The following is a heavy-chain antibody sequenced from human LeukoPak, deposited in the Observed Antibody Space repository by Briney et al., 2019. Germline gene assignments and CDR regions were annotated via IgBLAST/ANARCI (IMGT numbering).Heavy chain of an antibody. J-gene: IGHJ6*03. CDR3: VKSGGYYYMDA. V-gene: IGHV3-9*01. CDR2: ISWNSDII. D-gene: IGHD2-15*01. Sequence: GGSLRVSCTASGFIFHDFAMHWVRQTPGKGLEWVSTISWNSDIILYADSVKGRFTIFRDNDRDSLYMEINSLRPEDTALYYCVKSGGYYYMDAWGKGTTVIVSS. CDR1: GFIFHDFA.